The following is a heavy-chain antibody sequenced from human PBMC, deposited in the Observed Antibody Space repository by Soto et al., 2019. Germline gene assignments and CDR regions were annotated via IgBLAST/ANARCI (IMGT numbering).Heavy chain of an antibody. CDR2: IYYSGST. CDR1: GGSVSSGSYY. CDR3: ARDGGIAAAGRGNWFDP. J-gene: IGHJ5*02. Sequence: SETLSLTCTVSGGSVSSGSYYWSWIRQPPGKGLEWIGYIYYSGSTNYNPSLKSRVTISVDTSKNQFSLKLSSVTAADTAVYYCARDGGIAAAGRGNWFDPWGQGTLVTV. V-gene: IGHV4-61*01. D-gene: IGHD6-13*01.